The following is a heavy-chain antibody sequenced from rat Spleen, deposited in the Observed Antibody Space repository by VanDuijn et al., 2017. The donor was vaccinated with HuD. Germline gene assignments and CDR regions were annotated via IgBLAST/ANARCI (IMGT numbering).Heavy chain of an antibody. V-gene: IGHV2-6*01. Sequence: QVQLRESGPGLVQPSQTLSLTCTVSGFSLTSYHVSWVRQPPGKGLEWIAAISSGGNTYYNSALKSRLSISRDTSKSQVFLKMNSLQTEDTAMYFCARLTIGSWGQGVMVTVSS. D-gene: IGHD1-3*01. J-gene: IGHJ2*01. CDR2: ISSGGNT. CDR1: GFSLTSYH. CDR3: ARLTIGS.